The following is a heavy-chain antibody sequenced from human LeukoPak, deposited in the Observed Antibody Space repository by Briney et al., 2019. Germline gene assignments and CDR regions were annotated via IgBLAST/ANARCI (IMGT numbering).Heavy chain of an antibody. D-gene: IGHD1-14*01. CDR1: GFTFTSSA. CDR3: ARALGRTGTVPDY. CDR2: IVVGSGNT. J-gene: IGHJ4*02. Sequence: SVKVSCTASGFTFTSSAMQWVRQARGQRLEWIGWIVVGSGNTNYAQKFQERVTITRDMSTSTAYMELSSLRSEDTGVYYCARALGRTGTVPDYWGQGTLVTVSS. V-gene: IGHV1-58*02.